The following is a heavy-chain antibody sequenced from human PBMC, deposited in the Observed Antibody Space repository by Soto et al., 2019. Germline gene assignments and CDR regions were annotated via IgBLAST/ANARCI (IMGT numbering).Heavy chain of an antibody. Sequence: GESLKISCKGSGYTFTNYWIGWVRQMPGKGPEWMGIIYPGDSDTKYNPSFQGQVTISADKSITTTYLQWSSLKASDTAIYYCARDTFSGDSSGPHYWGQGTLVTVSS. J-gene: IGHJ4*02. CDR1: GYTFTNYW. CDR3: ARDTFSGDSSGPHY. D-gene: IGHD3-22*01. V-gene: IGHV5-51*01. CDR2: IYPGDSDT.